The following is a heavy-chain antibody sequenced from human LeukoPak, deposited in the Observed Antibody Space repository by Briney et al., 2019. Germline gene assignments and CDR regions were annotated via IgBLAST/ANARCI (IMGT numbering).Heavy chain of an antibody. V-gene: IGHV3-23*01. D-gene: IGHD2-2*01. CDR2: ISGSGGST. Sequence: GSLRLSCAASGFTFSSCSMNWVRQAPGKGLEWVSAISGSGGSTYYADSVKGRFTISRDNSKNTLYLQMNSLRAEDTAVYYCAKALGGSTSCYGNIWGQGTMVTVSS. CDR1: GFTFSSCS. J-gene: IGHJ3*02. CDR3: AKALGGSTSCYGNI.